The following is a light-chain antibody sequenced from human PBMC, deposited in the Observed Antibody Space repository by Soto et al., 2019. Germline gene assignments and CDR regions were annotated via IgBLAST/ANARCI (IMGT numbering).Light chain of an antibody. CDR1: SSNIGAHYD. CDR3: QSYDNSLSVYV. CDR2: GNS. Sequence: QSALTQPPSVSGAPGQRVTISCTGSSSNIGAHYDVHWYQQLPGTAPKLLIYGNSNRPSGVPDRFSGSKSGTSASLAITGLQAEDEADYYCQSYDNSLSVYVFGNGTKLTVL. J-gene: IGLJ1*01. V-gene: IGLV1-40*01.